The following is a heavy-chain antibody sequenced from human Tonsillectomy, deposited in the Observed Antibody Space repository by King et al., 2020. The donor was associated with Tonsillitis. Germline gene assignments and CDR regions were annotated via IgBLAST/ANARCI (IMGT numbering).Heavy chain of an antibody. V-gene: IGHV4-4*07. CDR2: IHTSGST. CDR3: VRDQPVGSTRFDY. Sequence: QVQLQESGPGLVKPSETLSLTCTVSGASMSSYYWSWIRQAAEKGLEWIGSIHTSGSTNYNPSLASRVTNSLDTSKNQFSLKLTSMTAADTAVYYCVRDQPVGSTRFDYWGQGILVTVSS. D-gene: IGHD3-10*01. CDR1: GASMSSYY. J-gene: IGHJ4*02.